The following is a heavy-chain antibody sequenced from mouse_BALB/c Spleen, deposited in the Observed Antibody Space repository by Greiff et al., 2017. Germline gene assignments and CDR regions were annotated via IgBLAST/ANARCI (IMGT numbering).Heavy chain of an antibody. CDR3: AHYYGSSLSFDY. CDR1: GYTFTSYW. D-gene: IGHD1-1*01. V-gene: IGHV1-7*01. Sequence: QVHVKQSGAELAKPGASVKMSCKASGYTFTSYWMHWVKQRPGQGLEWIGYINPSTGYTEYNQKFKDKATLTADKSSSTAYMQLSSLTSEDSAVYYCAHYYGSSLSFDYWGQGTTLTVSS. CDR2: INPSTGYT. J-gene: IGHJ2*01.